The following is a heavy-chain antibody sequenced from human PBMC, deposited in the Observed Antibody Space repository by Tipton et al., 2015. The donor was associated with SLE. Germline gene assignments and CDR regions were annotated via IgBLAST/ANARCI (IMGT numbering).Heavy chain of an antibody. CDR3: ARAPYSYYGLDV. CDR2: INPDSGGT. J-gene: IGHJ6*02. D-gene: IGHD2-15*01. Sequence: QSGAEVKKPGASVKVSCKASGYTFTGYYMHWVRQAPGQGLEWMGRINPDSGGTNYAQKFLGRVTMTWDTSIGTAYMELSRLRSDDTAVYYCARAPYSYYGLDVWGQGTTVTVSS. V-gene: IGHV1-2*06. CDR1: GYTFTGYY.